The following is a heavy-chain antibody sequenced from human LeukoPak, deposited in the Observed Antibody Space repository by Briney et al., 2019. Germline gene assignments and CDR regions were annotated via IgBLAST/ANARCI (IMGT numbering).Heavy chain of an antibody. Sequence: PGGSLRLSCAASGFTFSSYAMSWVRQAAGKGLEWVSAISGSGGSTYYADSVKGRFTISRDNSKNTLYLQMNSLRAEDTAVYCCATGSSGWSKWGQGTLVTVSS. J-gene: IGHJ4*02. CDR2: ISGSGGST. D-gene: IGHD6-19*01. CDR3: ATGSSGWSK. CDR1: GFTFSSYA. V-gene: IGHV3-23*01.